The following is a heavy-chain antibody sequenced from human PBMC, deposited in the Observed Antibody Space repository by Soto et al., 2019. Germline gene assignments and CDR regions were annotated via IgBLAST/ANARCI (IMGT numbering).Heavy chain of an antibody. CDR3: AKDRDSPGDYFHY. CDR1: GFTLGRYG. CDR2: VSPNGQGI. V-gene: IGHV3-23*01. Sequence: GGSLRLSCAASGFTLGRYGMSWVRQAPGKGLEWVSAVSPNGQGIYYADSVRGRFTISRDFSKNPVFLHMDSLRAEDTAVYYCAKDRDSPGDYFHYWGQGTLVTVSS. J-gene: IGHJ4*02. D-gene: IGHD3-10*01.